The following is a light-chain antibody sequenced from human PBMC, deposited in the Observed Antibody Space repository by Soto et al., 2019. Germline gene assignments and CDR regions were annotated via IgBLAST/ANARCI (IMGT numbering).Light chain of an antibody. V-gene: IGKV1-39*01. CDR1: QSSSSY. CDR2: AAS. J-gene: IGKJ4*01. CDR3: QQSYSTPPT. Sequence: DIPMTQSPSSLSASVGDRVTITCRASQSSSSYLNWYQQKPGKAPKLLIYAASSLQSGVPSRFSGSGSGTDFTLTISSLQPEDFATYYCQQSYSTPPTFGGGTKVEIK.